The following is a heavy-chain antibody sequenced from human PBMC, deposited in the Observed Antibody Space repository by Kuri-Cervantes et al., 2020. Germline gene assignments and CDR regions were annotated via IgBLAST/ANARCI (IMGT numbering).Heavy chain of an antibody. D-gene: IGHD3-9*01. V-gene: IGHV4-39*01. J-gene: IGHJ4*02. Sequence: SETLSLTCTVSGGSVSRGSYYWSWIRQPPGKGLEWIGSIYYSGSTYYNPSLKSRVTISVDTSKNQFSLKLSSVTAADTAVYYCASYYYDILTGFVPFSYFDYWGQGTLVTVSS. CDR1: GGSVSRGSYY. CDR3: ASYYYDILTGFVPFSYFDY. CDR2: IYYSGST.